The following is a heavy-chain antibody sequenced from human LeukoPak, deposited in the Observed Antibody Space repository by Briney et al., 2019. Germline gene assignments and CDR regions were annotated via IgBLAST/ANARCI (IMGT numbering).Heavy chain of an antibody. CDR1: GFTFSRYA. CDR3: ARVRGSSWYKPFDY. D-gene: IGHD6-13*01. CDR2: MSGDGGVK. Sequence: PGGSLRLSCAASGFTFSRYAMSWVRQAPGKGLEWVSSMSGDGGVKYYADSVKGRFTISRDNAKNSLYLQMNSLRAEDTAVYYCARVRGSSWYKPFDYWGQGTLVTVSS. V-gene: IGHV3-23*01. J-gene: IGHJ4*02.